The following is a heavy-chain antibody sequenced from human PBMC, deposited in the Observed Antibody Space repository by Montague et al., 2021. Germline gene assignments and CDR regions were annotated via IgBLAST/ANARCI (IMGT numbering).Heavy chain of an antibody. V-gene: IGHV4-34*01. CDR3: VAIKWERQTRNYFEQ. CDR2: TNHRGTT. J-gene: IGHJ4*02. Sequence: SETLSLTCDIYVDSFTDYYWGWIRQTPGKGLEWIGETNHRGTTKSNPSLKTRVSLSSDTSRSQLSLTLQSVTAADTAVYYCVAIKWERQTRNYFEQWGPGILVSVSS. CDR1: VDSFTDYY. D-gene: IGHD1-26*01.